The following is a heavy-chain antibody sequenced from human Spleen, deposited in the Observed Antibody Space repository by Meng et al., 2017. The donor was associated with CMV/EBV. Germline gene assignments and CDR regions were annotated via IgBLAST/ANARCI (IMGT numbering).Heavy chain of an antibody. CDR3: ARNNGPSSTSYFNY. CDR2: INPNSGYT. Sequence: ASVKVSCKASGYTFTGYYVHWVRQAPGQGLEWMGWINPNSGYTNYAQKFQGRVTMTGDTSISTVYMDLISLTSDDAAVYYCARNNGPSSTSYFNYWGQGTPVTVSS. V-gene: IGHV1-2*02. D-gene: IGHD2-2*01. CDR1: GYTFTGYY. J-gene: IGHJ4*02.